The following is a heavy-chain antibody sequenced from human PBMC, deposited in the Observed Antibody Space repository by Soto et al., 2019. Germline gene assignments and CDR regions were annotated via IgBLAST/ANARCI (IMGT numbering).Heavy chain of an antibody. V-gene: IGHV3-21*01. CDR2: ISSTTNYI. CDR3: ARESEDLTSNFDY. CDR1: GFTFTRYS. J-gene: IGHJ4*02. Sequence: LRLSFAASGFTFTRYSMNWVRQAPGKGLEWVSSISSTTNYIYYADSMKGRFTVSRDNAKNSVYLEMNSLSAEDTALYYCARESEDLTSNFDYWGQGTLVTVSS.